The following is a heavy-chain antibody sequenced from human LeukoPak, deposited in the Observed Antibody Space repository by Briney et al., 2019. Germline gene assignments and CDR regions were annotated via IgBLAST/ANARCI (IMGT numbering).Heavy chain of an antibody. V-gene: IGHV3-33*01. Sequence: QPGGSLRLSCAASGFTFSSYGMHWVRQAPGKGLEWVAVIWYDGSNKYDADSVKGRFTISRDNSKNTLYLQMNTLRAEDTAVYYCARDPYSSTWSYGMDVWGQGTTVTVSS. CDR1: GFTFSSYG. CDR3: ARDPYSSTWSYGMDV. D-gene: IGHD6-6*01. J-gene: IGHJ6*02. CDR2: IWYDGSNK.